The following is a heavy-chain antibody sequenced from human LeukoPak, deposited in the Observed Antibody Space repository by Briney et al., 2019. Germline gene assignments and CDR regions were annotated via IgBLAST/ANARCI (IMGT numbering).Heavy chain of an antibody. Sequence: PGRSLRLSCAASGLTFSDYALHWVRQAPGKGLEWVAFVAYDGSSKYYRDSVKGRFIISRDYSRNTLYLQMNSLRGEDTAVYYCARDGVTRRYNMYYYMDVWGKGTTVTVSS. CDR3: ARDGVTRRYNMYYYMDV. CDR2: VAYDGSSK. V-gene: IGHV3-30*04. CDR1: GLTFSDYA. D-gene: IGHD1-1*01. J-gene: IGHJ6*03.